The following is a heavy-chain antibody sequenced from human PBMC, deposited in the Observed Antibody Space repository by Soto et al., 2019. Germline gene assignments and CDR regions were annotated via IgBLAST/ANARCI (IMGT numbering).Heavy chain of an antibody. D-gene: IGHD2-15*01. J-gene: IGHJ6*02. CDR1: GGSISSSSYY. CDR2: IYYSGST. V-gene: IGHV4-39*02. CDR3: AREEVVVAAAYYYYYGMDV. Sequence: PSETLSLTCTVSGGSISSSSYYWGWIRQPPGKGLEWIGSIYYSGSTYYNPSLKGRVTISVDTSKNQFSLKLSSVTAADTAVYYCAREEVVVAAAYYYYYGMDVWGQGTTVTVSS.